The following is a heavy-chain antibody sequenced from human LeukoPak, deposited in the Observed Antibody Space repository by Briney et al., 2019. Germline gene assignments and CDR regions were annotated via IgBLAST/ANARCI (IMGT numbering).Heavy chain of an antibody. J-gene: IGHJ4*02. CDR1: GFTFSGSA. CDR3: ARRLRTTWFDY. Sequence: GGSLRLSCAASGFTFSGSAMHWVRQAPGKGLEWVSSISSSSSYIYYADSVKGRFTISRDNAKNSLYLQMNSLRAEDTAVYYCARRLRTTWFDYWGQGTLVTVSS. D-gene: IGHD1-7*01. CDR2: ISSSSSYI. V-gene: IGHV3-21*01.